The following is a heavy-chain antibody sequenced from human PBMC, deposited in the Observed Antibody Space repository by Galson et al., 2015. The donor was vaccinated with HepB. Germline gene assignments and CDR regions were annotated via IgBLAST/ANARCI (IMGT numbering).Heavy chain of an antibody. J-gene: IGHJ4*02. V-gene: IGHV4-34*01. CDR1: GGSFSGYY. D-gene: IGHD5-12*01. CDR3: ATISAFMSRRDH. Sequence: SETLSLTCAVYGGSFSGYYWSWIRQPPGKGLEWIGEINHSGSTNYNPSLKSRVTISVDTSKNQFSLKLSSVTAADTAVYYCATISAFMSRRDHWGQGTLVTVSS. CDR2: INHSGST.